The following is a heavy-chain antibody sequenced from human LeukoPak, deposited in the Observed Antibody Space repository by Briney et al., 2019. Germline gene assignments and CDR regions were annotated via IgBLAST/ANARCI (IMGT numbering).Heavy chain of an antibody. CDR3: ARGITIFGVVTYYYYGMDV. D-gene: IGHD3-3*01. CDR1: GGSISSYY. J-gene: IGHJ6*02. CDR2: IYYSGST. Sequence: PSETLSLTCTVSGGSISSYYWSWIRQPPGKGLEWIGYIYYSGSTNYNPSLKSRATISVDTSKNQFSLKLSSVTAADTAVYYCARGITIFGVVTYYYYGMDVWGQGTTVTVSS. V-gene: IGHV4-59*01.